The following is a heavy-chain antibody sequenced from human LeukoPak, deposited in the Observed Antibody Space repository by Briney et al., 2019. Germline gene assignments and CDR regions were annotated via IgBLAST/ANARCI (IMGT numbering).Heavy chain of an antibody. CDR3: ARDTFRTVTTGLGYYYYYMDV. V-gene: IGHV1-46*01. CDR2: INPSGGST. J-gene: IGHJ6*03. D-gene: IGHD4-17*01. CDR1: GYTFTSYY. Sequence: GASVKVSCKASGYTFTSYYMHWVRQAPGQGLEWMGIINPSGGSTSYAQKFQGRVTMTRDTSISTAYMELSRLRSDDTAVYYCARDTFRTVTTGLGYYYYYMDVWGKGTTVTISS.